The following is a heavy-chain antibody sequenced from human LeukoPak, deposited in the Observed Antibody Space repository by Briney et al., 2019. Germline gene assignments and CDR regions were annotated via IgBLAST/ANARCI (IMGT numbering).Heavy chain of an antibody. CDR3: ARQGGGSAPE. CDR2: IYYSGST. Sequence: RSSETLSLTCTVSGGSISSSSYYWGWIRQPPGKGLEWIGSIYYSGSTYYNPSLKSRVTISVDTSKNQFSLKLSSVTAADTAVYYCARQGGGSAPEWGQGTLVTVSS. D-gene: IGHD2-15*01. V-gene: IGHV4-39*01. J-gene: IGHJ4*02. CDR1: GGSISSSSYY.